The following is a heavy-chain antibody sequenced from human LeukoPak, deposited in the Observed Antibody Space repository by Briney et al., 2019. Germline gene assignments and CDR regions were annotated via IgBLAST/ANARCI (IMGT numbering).Heavy chain of an antibody. CDR2: INHSGST. Sequence: SETLSLTCAVYGGSFSGYYWSWIRKPPGKGLEWFGEINHSGSTNYNPSLKSRVTISVDTSKNQFSLKLSSVTAADTAVYYCARLQDPVVTFDYWGQGTLVTVSS. D-gene: IGHD4-23*01. J-gene: IGHJ4*02. CDR1: GGSFSGYY. CDR3: ARLQDPVVTFDY. V-gene: IGHV4-34*01.